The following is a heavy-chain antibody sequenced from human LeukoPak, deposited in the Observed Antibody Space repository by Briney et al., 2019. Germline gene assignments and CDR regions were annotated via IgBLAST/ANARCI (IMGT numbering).Heavy chain of an antibody. D-gene: IGHD6-13*01. CDR1: GGSISSGGYS. CDR3: ARRGSSSLQTTNWFDP. V-gene: IGHV4-30-4*07. Sequence: SETLSLTCAVSGGSISSGGYSWSWIRRPPGKGLEWIGYIYYSGSTYYNPSLKSRVTISVDTSKNQFSLKLSSVTAADTAVYYCARRGSSSLQTTNWFDPWGQGTLVTVSS. J-gene: IGHJ5*02. CDR2: IYYSGST.